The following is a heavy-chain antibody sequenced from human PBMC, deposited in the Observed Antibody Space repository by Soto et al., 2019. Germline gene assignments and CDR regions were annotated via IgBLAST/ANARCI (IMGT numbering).Heavy chain of an antibody. D-gene: IGHD6-25*01. CDR2: IDVQNGNT. V-gene: IGHV1-46*01. CDR3: ARAPPGATAGFDY. CDR1: GYIFTSYY. Sequence: QVQLVQSGAEVEKPGASVKISCKASGYIFTSYYIHWVRQAPGEGLEWMGMIDVQNGNTNDAQNFRDRVSMTRDTSTSTVYMELLSLRSEDTAVYYWARAPPGATAGFDYWGHGNLVTVSS. J-gene: IGHJ4*01.